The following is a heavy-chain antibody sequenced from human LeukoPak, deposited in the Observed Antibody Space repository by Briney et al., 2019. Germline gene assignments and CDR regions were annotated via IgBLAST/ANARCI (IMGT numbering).Heavy chain of an antibody. J-gene: IGHJ4*02. V-gene: IGHV3-64*01. CDR3: ARVAMIVAKPYDY. CDR1: GFTFSSYA. Sequence: GGSLRLSCAVSGFTFSSYAMHWVRQAPGKRLEYVSAISSNGGSTYYANSVKGRFTISRDNSKNTLYLQMGSLRAEDMAVYYCARVAMIVAKPYDYWGQGTLVTVSS. D-gene: IGHD3-22*01. CDR2: ISSNGGST.